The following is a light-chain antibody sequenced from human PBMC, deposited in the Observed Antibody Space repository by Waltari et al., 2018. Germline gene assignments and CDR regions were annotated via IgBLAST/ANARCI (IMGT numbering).Light chain of an antibody. CDR2: WAS. V-gene: IGKV4-1*01. Sequence: DIVMTQSPDFLAVSLGESATLSVKYRQSLLYRSNNYNYLAWYQPKPGQPPKLLIYWASTRESGVPDRFSGSGSGTDFTLTINNLQAADVAVYYCQQYYSTPLTFGGGTKVEIK. CDR1: QSLLYRSNNYNY. J-gene: IGKJ4*01. CDR3: QQYYSTPLT.